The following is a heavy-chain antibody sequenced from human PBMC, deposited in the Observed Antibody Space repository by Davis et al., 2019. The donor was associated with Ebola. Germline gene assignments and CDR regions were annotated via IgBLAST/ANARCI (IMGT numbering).Heavy chain of an antibody. V-gene: IGHV4-4*07. D-gene: IGHD3-10*01. CDR2: IFTDGST. J-gene: IGHJ4*02. CDR1: GGSINNHY. Sequence: PSETLSLTCTVSGGSINNHYWSWIRQPAGKGLEWIGHIFTDGSTNYNSSLRSRLAMSVDTSKNHFSLQLNSVTAADTAVYYCVRFGRGAYWGQGTRVTVSS. CDR3: VRFGRGAY.